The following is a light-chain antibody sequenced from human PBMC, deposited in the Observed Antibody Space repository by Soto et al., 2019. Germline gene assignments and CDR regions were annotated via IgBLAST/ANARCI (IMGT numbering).Light chain of an antibody. CDR2: GAS. CDR3: QQGHNWPLT. V-gene: IGKV3-15*01. Sequence: DIVMTQSPATLSLSPGERAALSCRASQSINSELAWYQQKPGQPPRLLIYGASTRATGVPARFTGSESGSEVTLTISGLQSEDFAVYYCQQGHNWPLTFGQGTRLEI. CDR1: QSINSE. J-gene: IGKJ2*01.